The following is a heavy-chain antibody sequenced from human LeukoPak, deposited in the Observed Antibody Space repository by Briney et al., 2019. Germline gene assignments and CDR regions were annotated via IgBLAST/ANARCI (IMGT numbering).Heavy chain of an antibody. D-gene: IGHD1-26*01. CDR2: INAGNGNT. J-gene: IGHJ5*02. Sequence: PSASVKVSCKASGYTFTSYAMHWVRQAPGQRLEWMGWINAGNGNTKYSQKFQGRVTITRDTSASTAYMELSSLRSEDTAVYYCARDFGPNGVGATMRDWFDPWGQGTLVTVSS. CDR3: ARDFGPNGVGATMRDWFDP. CDR1: GYTFTSYA. V-gene: IGHV1-3*01.